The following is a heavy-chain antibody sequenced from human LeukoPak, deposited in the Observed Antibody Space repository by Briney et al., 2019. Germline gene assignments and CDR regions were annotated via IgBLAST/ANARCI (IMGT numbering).Heavy chain of an antibody. CDR1: GGSISSYY. J-gene: IGHJ4*02. CDR3: ARGGREATTPFFDY. CDR2: IYTSGST. Sequence: SETLSLTCTVCGGSISSYYWSWIRQPAGKGREWIGRIYTSGSTNYNPSLKSRVTMSVDTSKNQFSLKLSSVTAADTAVYYCARGGREATTPFFDYWGQGTLVTVSS. V-gene: IGHV4-4*07. D-gene: IGHD5-12*01.